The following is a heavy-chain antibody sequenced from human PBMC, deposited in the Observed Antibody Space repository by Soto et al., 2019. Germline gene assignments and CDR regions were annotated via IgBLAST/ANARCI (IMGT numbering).Heavy chain of an antibody. CDR3: ARVFSTSYYYYYGMDV. D-gene: IGHD2-2*01. J-gene: IGHJ6*02. Sequence: EVQLVESGGGLIQPGGSLRLSCAASGFTVSSNYMSWVRQAPGKGLEWVSVIYSGGSTYYADSVKGRFTISRDNSKNTLYLQMNSLRAEYTAVYYCARVFSTSYYYYYGMDVWGQGTTVTVSS. CDR1: GFTVSSNY. V-gene: IGHV3-53*01. CDR2: IYSGGST.